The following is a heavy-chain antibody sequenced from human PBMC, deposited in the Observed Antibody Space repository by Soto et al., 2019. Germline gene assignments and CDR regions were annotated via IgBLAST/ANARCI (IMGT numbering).Heavy chain of an antibody. D-gene: IGHD3-3*01. CDR3: AFLYDFCWGAYFDY. Sequence: ASVKVSCKASGYTFTSYGISWVRQAPGQGLEWMGWISAYNGNTNYAQKLQGRVTMTTDTSTSTDYMELRSLRSDDTAVYYCAFLYDFCWGAYFDYSGQGTLGTVSS. V-gene: IGHV1-18*04. J-gene: IGHJ4*02. CDR1: GYTFTSYG. CDR2: ISAYNGNT.